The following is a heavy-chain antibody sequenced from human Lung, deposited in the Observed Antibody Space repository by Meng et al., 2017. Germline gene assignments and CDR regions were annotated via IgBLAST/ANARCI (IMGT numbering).Heavy chain of an antibody. CDR2: INRDGTKP. J-gene: IGHJ1*01. CDR3: TNDRLNH. Sequence: VHVVGSCGCLGPPGGSLRLSCAASGFTFTDHWMHWVRQGPGKGLVWVSRINRDGTKPTYADSVKGRFTISRDNAKNTLYLQMNNLRAEDTAFYYCTNDRLNHWGQGALVTVSS. D-gene: IGHD1-1*01. CDR1: GFTFTDHW. V-gene: IGHV3-74*01.